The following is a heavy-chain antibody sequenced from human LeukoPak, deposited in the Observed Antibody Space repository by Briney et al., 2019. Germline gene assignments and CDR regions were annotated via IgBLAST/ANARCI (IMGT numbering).Heavy chain of an antibody. CDR3: AREPYVGSGYYGY. D-gene: IGHD3-22*01. J-gene: IGHJ4*02. CDR2: ISSSSYI. V-gene: IGHV3-21*01. CDR1: GFTYSSYS. Sequence: GGSLRLSCAASGFTYSSYSMNWVRQAPGKGLEWVSSISSSSYIYYADSVKGRFTISRDNAKNSLYLQMNSLRAEDTAVYYCAREPYVGSGYYGYWGQGTLVTVSS.